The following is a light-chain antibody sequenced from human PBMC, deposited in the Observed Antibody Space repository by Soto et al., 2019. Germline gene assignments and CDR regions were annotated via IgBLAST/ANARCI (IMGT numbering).Light chain of an antibody. CDR3: ISYTGRHAYL. Sequence: QSALTQPPSVSASPGQSITISCSGTSSDIGNYYHVAWYQQFASTSPNLMIDTVDDRPSVVSERFACSKAGTTASRTIAGLQTEDEDDYCGISYTGRHAYLFGTGTKVTVL. V-gene: IGLV2-14*03. J-gene: IGLJ1*01. CDR2: TVD. CDR1: SSDIGNYYH.